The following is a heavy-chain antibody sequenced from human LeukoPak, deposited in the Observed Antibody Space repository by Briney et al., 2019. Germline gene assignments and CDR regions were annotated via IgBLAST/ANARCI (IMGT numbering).Heavy chain of an antibody. CDR2: IYYSGST. CDR1: GGSISSYY. V-gene: IGHV4-59*01. CDR3: AREVVVVTEGYFDY. Sequence: SETLSLTCTVSGGSISSYYWSWIRQPPGKGLEWIGYIYYSGSTNYNPSHKSRVTISVDTSKNQFSLKLSSVTAADTAVYYCAREVVVVTEGYFDYWGQGTLVTVSS. J-gene: IGHJ4*02. D-gene: IGHD2-21*02.